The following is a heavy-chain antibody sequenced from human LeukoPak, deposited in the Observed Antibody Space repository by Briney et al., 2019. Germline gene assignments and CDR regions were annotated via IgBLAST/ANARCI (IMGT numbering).Heavy chain of an antibody. CDR3: ARGPQRIAAAGTRYFDL. CDR2: VHSNGRT. V-gene: IGHV4-4*07. Sequence: SETLCLTCTVSGATISSYYRTWIRQPAGKGLEWIGRVHSNGRTNYNPSLRSRVTMSVATSKQQISLNLFSVTAADTAVYYCARGPQRIAAAGTRYFDLWGRGTLVTVSS. D-gene: IGHD6-13*01. CDR1: GATISSYY. J-gene: IGHJ2*01.